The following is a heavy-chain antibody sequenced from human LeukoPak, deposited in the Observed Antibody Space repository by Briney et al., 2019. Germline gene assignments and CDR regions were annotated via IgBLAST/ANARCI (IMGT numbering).Heavy chain of an antibody. J-gene: IGHJ4*02. Sequence: GASVKVSCKASGGTFSSYAISWVRQAPGQGLEWTGGIIPIFGTANYAQKFQGRVTITADESTSTAYMELSSLRSEDTAVYYCARDQYGYYFDYWGQGTLVTVSS. D-gene: IGHD4-17*01. V-gene: IGHV1-69*13. CDR1: GGTFSSYA. CDR2: IIPIFGTA. CDR3: ARDQYGYYFDY.